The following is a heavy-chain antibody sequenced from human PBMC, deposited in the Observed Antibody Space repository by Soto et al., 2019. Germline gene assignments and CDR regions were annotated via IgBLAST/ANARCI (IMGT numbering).Heavy chain of an antibody. J-gene: IGHJ3*02. Sequence: GGSLRLSCVASGFTFSSHWMHWVRQVPGKGLVWVAHITADGSSATYADSVKGRFTISRDNAKNTLYLQMNTLRVEDTTVYYCADLFAGFDIWGQGTMVTVSS. V-gene: IGHV3-74*01. CDR2: ITADGSSA. CDR1: GFTFSSHW. CDR3: ADLFAGFDI.